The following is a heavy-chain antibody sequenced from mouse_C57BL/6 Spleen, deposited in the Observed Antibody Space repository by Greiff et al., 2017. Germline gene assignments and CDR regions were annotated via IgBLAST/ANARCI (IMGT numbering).Heavy chain of an antibody. J-gene: IGHJ2*01. Sequence: QVQLQQPGAELVKPGASVKLSCKASGYTFTSYWMHWVKQRPGQGLEWIGMIHPNSGSTNYNEKFKSKATLTVDKSSSTAYMQLSSLTSEDSAVYYCAREFITTVVPDYWGQGTTLTVSS. CDR2: IHPNSGST. CDR1: GYTFTSYW. V-gene: IGHV1-64*01. D-gene: IGHD1-1*01. CDR3: AREFITTVVPDY.